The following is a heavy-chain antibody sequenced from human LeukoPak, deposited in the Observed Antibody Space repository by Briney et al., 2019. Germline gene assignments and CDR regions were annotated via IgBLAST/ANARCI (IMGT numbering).Heavy chain of an antibody. CDR3: AKAAYYYGSGQDDY. V-gene: IGHV3-23*01. CDR1: GFTFSSYA. Sequence: AGGSRRLSCAASGFTFSSYAMSWVRQAPGKGLEWVSAISGSGGSTYYADSVKGRFTISRDNSKNTLYLQMNSLRAEDTAVYYCAKAAYYYGSGQDDYWGQGALVTVSS. J-gene: IGHJ4*02. D-gene: IGHD3-10*01. CDR2: ISGSGGST.